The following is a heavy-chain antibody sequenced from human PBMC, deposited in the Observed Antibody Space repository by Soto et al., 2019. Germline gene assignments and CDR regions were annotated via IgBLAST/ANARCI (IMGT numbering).Heavy chain of an antibody. CDR1: GFDFINNA. D-gene: IGHD2-21*02. CDR3: ANQNTAKRAFEI. CDR2: ISADISYT. V-gene: IGHV3-23*01. Sequence: EAQLLESGGGLVQPGGSLRLSCTASGFDFINNAMAWVRQAPGKGLEWLSTISADISYTYNADSVKGLFTISRDNSKNTVDLQMNRLRADDTAVYYCANQNTAKRAFEIWGQGTMVIV. J-gene: IGHJ3*02.